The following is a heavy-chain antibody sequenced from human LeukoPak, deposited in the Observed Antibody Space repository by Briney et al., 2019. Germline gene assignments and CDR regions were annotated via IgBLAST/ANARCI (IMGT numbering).Heavy chain of an antibody. CDR2: INAGNGNT. V-gene: IGHV1-3*03. J-gene: IGHJ3*02. CDR3: ARESYYYDSSGYNYLDAFDI. D-gene: IGHD3-22*01. CDR1: GYTFTSYA. Sequence: ASVKVSCKASGYTFTSYAMHWVRQAPGQRLEWMGWINAGNGNTKYSQEFQGRVTITRDTSASTAYMELSSLRSEDMAVYYCARESYYYDSSGYNYLDAFDIWGQGTMVTVSS.